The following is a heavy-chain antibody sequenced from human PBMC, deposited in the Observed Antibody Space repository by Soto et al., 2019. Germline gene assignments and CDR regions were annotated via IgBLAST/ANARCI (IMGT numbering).Heavy chain of an antibody. CDR2: IIPTFGTA. CDR3: ARGRSSGWSYYYYYGMDV. Sequence: QVQLVQSGAEVKKPGSSVKVSCKASGGTFSSYAISWVRQAPGQGLEWMGGIIPTFGTANYAQKFQGRVTITADESTSTAYMELSSLRSEDMAVYYCARGRSSGWSYYYYYGMDVWGQGTTVTVSS. V-gene: IGHV1-69*01. D-gene: IGHD6-19*01. J-gene: IGHJ6*02. CDR1: GGTFSSYA.